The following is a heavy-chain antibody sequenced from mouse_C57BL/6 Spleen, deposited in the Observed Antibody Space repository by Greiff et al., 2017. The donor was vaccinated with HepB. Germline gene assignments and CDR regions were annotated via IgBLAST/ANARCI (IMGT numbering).Heavy chain of an antibody. CDR2: ISYDGSN. D-gene: IGHD3-1*01. CDR1: GYSITSGYY. V-gene: IGHV3-6*01. Sequence: ESGPGLVKPSQSLSLTCSVTGYSITSGYYWNWIRQFPGNKLEWMGYISYDGSNNYNPSLKNRISITRDTSKNQFFLKLNSVTTEDTATYYCARAARAFAYWGQGTLVTVSA. CDR3: ARAARAFAY. J-gene: IGHJ3*01.